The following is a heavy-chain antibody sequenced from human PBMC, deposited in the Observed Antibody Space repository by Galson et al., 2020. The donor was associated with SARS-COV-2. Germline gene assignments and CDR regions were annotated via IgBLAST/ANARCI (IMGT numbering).Heavy chain of an antibody. Sequence: GGSLRLSCAASGFTFSDYYMSWIRQAPGKGLEWVSYISSSGSTIYYADSVKGRFTISRDNAKNSLYLQMNSLRAEDTAVYYCARDWAKTPEGAYYYYYGMDVWGQGTTVTVSS. CDR3: ARDWAKTPEGAYYYYYGMDV. D-gene: IGHD2-15*01. J-gene: IGHJ6*02. CDR2: ISSSGSTI. CDR1: GFTFSDYY. V-gene: IGHV3-11*01.